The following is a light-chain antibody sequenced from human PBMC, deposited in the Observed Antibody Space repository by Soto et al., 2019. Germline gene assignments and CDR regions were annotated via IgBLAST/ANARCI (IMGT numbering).Light chain of an antibody. CDR3: SSYTSSSPCV. V-gene: IGLV2-14*01. Sequence: QSVLTQPASVSGSPGQSITISCTGTSSDVGGYKYVSWYQQHPGKAPKLMIYEVSNRPSGVSNRISGSKSGNTASLTISGLHAEDEADYYCSSYTSSSPCVFGTGTTVTVL. CDR2: EVS. CDR1: SSDVGGYKY. J-gene: IGLJ1*01.